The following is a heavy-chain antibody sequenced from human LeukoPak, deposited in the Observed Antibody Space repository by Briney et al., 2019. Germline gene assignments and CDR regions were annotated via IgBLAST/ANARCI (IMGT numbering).Heavy chain of an antibody. CDR1: GLTVSRNY. CDR2: IYSGGST. D-gene: IGHD1-20*01. CDR3: ARGDNWNYFDY. Sequence: PGGSLRLSCAASGLTVSRNYMSWVRQAPGKGLESVSVIYSGGSTYYADSVRGRFTISRDNSKNTLYLQMNSLRVEDTAVYYCARGDNWNYFDYWGQGTLVTVSS. J-gene: IGHJ4*02. V-gene: IGHV3-53*01.